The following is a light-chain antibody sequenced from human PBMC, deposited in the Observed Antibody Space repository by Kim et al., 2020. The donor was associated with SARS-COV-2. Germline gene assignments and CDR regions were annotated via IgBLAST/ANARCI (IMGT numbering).Light chain of an antibody. CDR3: LQHSTYPIT. CDR1: QDIRND. CDR2: GAS. Sequence: ASVGDRVTISCRASQDIRNDLGWYQQNPGRAPKRLIYGASSLQSGVPSRFSGSGSGTEFTLTNSSVQPEDCATYFFLQHSTYPITFGQGTRLEIK. V-gene: IGKV1-17*01. J-gene: IGKJ5*01.